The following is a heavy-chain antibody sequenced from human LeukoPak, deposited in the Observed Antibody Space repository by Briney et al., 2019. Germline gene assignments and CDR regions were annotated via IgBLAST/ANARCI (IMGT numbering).Heavy chain of an antibody. V-gene: IGHV3-21*01. CDR1: GFTFSSYS. CDR2: ISSSSSYI. J-gene: IGHJ5*02. D-gene: IGHD6-19*01. CDR3: AREPGIAVAGTFSGRFDP. Sequence: GGSLRLSCAASGFTFSSYSMNWVRQAPGKGLEWFSSISSSSSYIYYADSVKGRFTISRDNAKNSLYLQMDSLRAEDTAVYYCAREPGIAVAGTFSGRFDPWGQGTLVTVSS.